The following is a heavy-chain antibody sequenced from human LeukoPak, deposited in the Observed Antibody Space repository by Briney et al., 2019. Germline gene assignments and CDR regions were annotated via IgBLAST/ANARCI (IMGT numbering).Heavy chain of an antibody. J-gene: IGHJ6*02. Sequence: ASVKVSCKASGYTFTSYYMHWVRQAPAQGLEWMGIINPSGGSTSYAQKFQGRVTMTRDTSTSTVYMELISLRSEDTAVYYCARVFPVYYYGMDVWGQGTTVTVSS. CDR1: GYTFTSYY. CDR2: INPSGGST. CDR3: ARVFPVYYYGMDV. V-gene: IGHV1-46*01. D-gene: IGHD3-10*02.